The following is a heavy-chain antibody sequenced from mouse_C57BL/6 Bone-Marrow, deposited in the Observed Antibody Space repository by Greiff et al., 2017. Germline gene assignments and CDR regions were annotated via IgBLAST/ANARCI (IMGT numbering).Heavy chain of an antibody. D-gene: IGHD6-5*01. J-gene: IGHJ2*01. CDR3: ARNYAY. CDR2: ICPGGGT. Sequence: QVQLKESGPGLVAPSQCLSITCTASGFSLTSYAISWVRQPPGQGLEWLGVICPGGGTNYNSAHKSRLSISKDNSKSKVYLKVNSLQTGDTARDYCARNYAYWGQGTTLTVSS. CDR1: GFSLTSYA. V-gene: IGHV2-9-1*01.